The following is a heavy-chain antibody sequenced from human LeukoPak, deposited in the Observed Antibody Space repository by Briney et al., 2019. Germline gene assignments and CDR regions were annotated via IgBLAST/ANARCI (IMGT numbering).Heavy chain of an antibody. D-gene: IGHD5-18*01. CDR1: GGSISSGGYS. J-gene: IGHJ4*02. CDR2: IYHSGST. CDR3: ARAYEGSYGPLDY. V-gene: IGHV4-30-2*05. Sequence: PSETLSLTCAVSGGSISSGGYSWGWIRQPPGKGLEWIGYIYHSGSTYYNPSLKSRVTISVDTSRNQFSLKLSSVTAADTAVYYCARAYEGSYGPLDYWGQGTLVTVSS.